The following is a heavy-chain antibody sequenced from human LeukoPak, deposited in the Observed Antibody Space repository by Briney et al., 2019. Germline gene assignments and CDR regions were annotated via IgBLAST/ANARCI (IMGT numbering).Heavy chain of an antibody. CDR2: INHSGST. Sequence: SETLSLTCAVYGGSFSGYYWSWIRQPPGKGLEWIGEINHSGSTNYNPSLKSRVTLSVDTSKNQFSLKLSSVTAADTAVYYCARSHTTRWGQGTLVTVSS. D-gene: IGHD4-17*01. V-gene: IGHV4-34*01. CDR3: ARSHTTR. J-gene: IGHJ4*02. CDR1: GGSFSGYY.